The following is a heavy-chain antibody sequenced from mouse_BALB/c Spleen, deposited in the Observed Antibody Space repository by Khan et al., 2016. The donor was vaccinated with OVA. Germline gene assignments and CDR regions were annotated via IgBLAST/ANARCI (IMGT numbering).Heavy chain of an antibody. CDR1: GFNIKDTY. CDR2: IDPANGNT. V-gene: IGHV14-3*02. Sequence: VQLQQSGTELVKPGASVKLSCTASGFNIKDTYMHWVKQRPEQGLEWIGRIDPANGNTKYDPKFQGKATMTADTSSNTAYLQLSSLTSEDTAVYYCARDYWDVFAYWGQGTLVTVSA. D-gene: IGHD4-1*01. CDR3: ARDYWDVFAY. J-gene: IGHJ3*01.